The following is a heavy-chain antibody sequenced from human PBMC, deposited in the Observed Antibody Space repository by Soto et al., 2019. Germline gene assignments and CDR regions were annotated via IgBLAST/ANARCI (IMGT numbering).Heavy chain of an antibody. J-gene: IGHJ4*02. CDR2: IYSGGST. CDR3: AGGFYGSGLYYFDY. D-gene: IGHD3-10*01. V-gene: IGHV3-66*01. CDR1: GFTVSSNY. Sequence: GGSLRLSCAASGFTVSSNYMSWVRQAPGKGLEWVSVIYSGGSTYYADSVKGRFTISRDNSKNTLYLQMNSLRAEDTAVYYCAGGFYGSGLYYFDYWGQGTLVTVSS.